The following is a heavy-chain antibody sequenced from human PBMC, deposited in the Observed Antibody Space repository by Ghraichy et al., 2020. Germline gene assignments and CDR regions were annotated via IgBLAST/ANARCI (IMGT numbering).Heavy chain of an antibody. CDR1: GFTFSDYA. D-gene: IGHD2-8*02. Sequence: GESLNISCAASGFTFSDYAMSWVRQAPGKGLEWVSLISASSDTAYYANPVKGRFTISRDNSKNVLYLQMNSLRAEDTALYYCAKAPWGEKYCSFDYWSQGAMVTVSS. J-gene: IGHJ4*02. V-gene: IGHV3-23*01. CDR3: AKAPWGEKYCSFDY. CDR2: ISASSDTA.